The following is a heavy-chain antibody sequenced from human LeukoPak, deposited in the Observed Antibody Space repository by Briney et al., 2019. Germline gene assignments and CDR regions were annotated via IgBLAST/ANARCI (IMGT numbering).Heavy chain of an antibody. D-gene: IGHD3-3*01. V-gene: IGHV3-53*01. Sequence: GGSLRLSCAASGFTVSSNYMGWVRQAPGKGLEWVSVIYSGGSTYYADSVKGRFTISRDNSKNTLYLQMNSLRAEDTAVYYCARDGYYDFWSGYDYWGQGTLVTVSS. CDR3: ARDGYYDFWSGYDY. CDR2: IYSGGST. CDR1: GFTVSSNY. J-gene: IGHJ4*02.